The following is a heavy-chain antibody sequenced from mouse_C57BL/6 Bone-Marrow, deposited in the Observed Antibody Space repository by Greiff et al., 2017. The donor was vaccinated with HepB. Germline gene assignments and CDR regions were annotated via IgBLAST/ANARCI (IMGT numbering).Heavy chain of an antibody. CDR2: IYPGDGDT. Sequence: VQLQQSGPELVKPGASVKISCKASGYAFSSSWMNWVKQRPGKGLEWIGRIYPGDGDTNYNWKFKGKATLTADKSSSTAYMQLSSLTSEDSAVYFCARWLLPRYWYFDVWGTGTTVTVSS. CDR3: ARWLLPRYWYFDV. D-gene: IGHD2-3*01. V-gene: IGHV1-82*01. J-gene: IGHJ1*03. CDR1: GYAFSSSW.